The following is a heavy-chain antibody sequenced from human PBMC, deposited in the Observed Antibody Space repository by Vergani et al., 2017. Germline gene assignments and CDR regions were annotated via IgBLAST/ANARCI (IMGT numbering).Heavy chain of an antibody. CDR2: ILGSGTA. D-gene: IGHD3-9*01. Sequence: QVQLQESGPGLVKPSQTLSLTCTVSGASMSSVGYYWTWIRQSAGKRLEWIGDILGSGTANYNPSFQGRVSMSVATSKNHFSLKLSSVTAADTAVYYCSRHNDILTGYSNYFDYWGQGTRVTVSS. V-gene: IGHV4-61*02. J-gene: IGHJ4*02. CDR3: SRHNDILTGYSNYFDY. CDR1: GASMSSVGYY.